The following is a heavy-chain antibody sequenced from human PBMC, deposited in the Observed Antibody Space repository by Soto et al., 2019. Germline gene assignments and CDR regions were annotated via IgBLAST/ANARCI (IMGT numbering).Heavy chain of an antibody. CDR2: MHYSGST. D-gene: IGHD6-6*01. Sequence: QVQLQESGPGLVKPSETLSLTCTVSGGSISRYYWSWIRQPPGKGLDWIGYMHYSGSTNYNPSLKSRVTMSVDTSKNQFSLKLTSVSAADTAVYYCAKSSSSPDSYYYYGMDVWGQGTTVTVSS. CDR1: GGSISRYY. J-gene: IGHJ6*02. V-gene: IGHV4-59*01. CDR3: AKSSSSPDSYYYYGMDV.